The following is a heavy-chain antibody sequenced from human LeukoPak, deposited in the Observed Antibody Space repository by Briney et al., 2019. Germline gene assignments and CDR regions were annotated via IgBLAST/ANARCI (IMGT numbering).Heavy chain of an antibody. J-gene: IGHJ4*02. CDR2: ISGSSSTI. D-gene: IGHD3-9*01. CDR3: ARSYHDFLTGYYTALDLDY. Sequence: PGGSLRLSCAASGFTFSSYSMNWVRQAPGKRLEWVSYISGSSSTIHYADSVKGRFTISRDNAKNSLYLQMNSLRDEDTAVYYCARSYHDFLTGYYTALDLDYWGQGTLVTVSS. CDR1: GFTFSSYS. V-gene: IGHV3-48*02.